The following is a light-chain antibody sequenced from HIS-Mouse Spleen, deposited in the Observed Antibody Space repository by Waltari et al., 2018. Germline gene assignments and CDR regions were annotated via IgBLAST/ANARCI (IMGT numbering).Light chain of an antibody. Sequence: QSALTQPPSASGSPGQSVTISCTGTSSDVGGYNYVPWYQQHPGKAPKLMIYEVSKRPSGVPDRFSGSKSCNTASLTVSGLQAEDEADYYCSSYAGSNNLVFGGGTKLTVL. J-gene: IGLJ2*01. CDR1: SSDVGGYNY. V-gene: IGLV2-8*01. CDR3: SSYAGSNNLV. CDR2: EVS.